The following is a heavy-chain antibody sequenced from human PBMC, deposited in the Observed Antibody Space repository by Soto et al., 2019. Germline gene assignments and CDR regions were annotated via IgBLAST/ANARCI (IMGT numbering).Heavy chain of an antibody. Sequence: QEQLVESGGGVVQPGRSLRLSCAASGFTFSSFGMHWVRQAPGKGLEWVAVISYNGRNKFYADSVTGRFTISRDNSNNMLYLQMNSLRSEDTAVYYCAQETQSVGWFGYWGQGSLVTVSS. D-gene: IGHD4-4*01. CDR3: AQETQSVGWFGY. J-gene: IGHJ5*01. CDR1: GFTFSSFG. CDR2: ISYNGRNK. V-gene: IGHV3-30*18.